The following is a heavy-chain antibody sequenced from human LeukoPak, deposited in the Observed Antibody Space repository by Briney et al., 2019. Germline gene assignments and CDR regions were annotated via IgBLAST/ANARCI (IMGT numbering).Heavy chain of an antibody. CDR3: ARESSGYFY. CDR2: ICSSSSFR. Sequence: GGTLRLSCAASGFNSSSYSMNWVRQAPGKGLEWVSSICSSSSFRYYADSVKGRFTISRDNAKNSLYLQMNSLRAEDTAVYYCARESSGYFYWGQGTLVTVSS. J-gene: IGHJ4*02. D-gene: IGHD3-22*01. V-gene: IGHV3-21*01. CDR1: GFNSSSYS.